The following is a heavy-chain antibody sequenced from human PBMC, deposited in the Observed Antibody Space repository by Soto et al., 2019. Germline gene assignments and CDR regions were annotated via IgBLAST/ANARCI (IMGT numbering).Heavy chain of an antibody. Sequence: EVQLVESGGGLVQPGGSLRLSCVASGFTFSSYWMHWVRQVPGKGLVWVSRINSDGISTSYADSVKGRFTISRDNAKNTLYLQMNSLRAEDTAVYYCARNGIAVADGFDPWGQGTLVTVSS. J-gene: IGHJ5*02. D-gene: IGHD6-13*01. CDR2: INSDGIST. CDR3: ARNGIAVADGFDP. V-gene: IGHV3-74*01. CDR1: GFTFSSYW.